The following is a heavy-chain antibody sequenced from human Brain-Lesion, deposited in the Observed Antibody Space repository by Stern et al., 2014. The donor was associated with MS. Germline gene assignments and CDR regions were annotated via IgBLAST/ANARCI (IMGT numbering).Heavy chain of an antibody. Sequence: EVQLVESGGGLVQPGGSLGLSCAASGVTFSSSWMSWVRQAPGKGLEWVANIKQDGSEKYYLGSMKGRFIISRDNTKNSLYLQMHSLRAEDTAVYYCARRQGGYFDTTGHDYWGQGTLVTVSS. CDR3: ARRQGGYFDTTGHDY. CDR2: IKQDGSEK. J-gene: IGHJ4*02. V-gene: IGHV3-7*01. CDR1: GVTFSSSW. D-gene: IGHD3-22*01.